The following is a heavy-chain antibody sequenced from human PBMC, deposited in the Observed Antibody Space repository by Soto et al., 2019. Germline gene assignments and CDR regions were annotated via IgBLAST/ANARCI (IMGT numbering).Heavy chain of an antibody. CDR3: TTTIIGYCSGGSCYLYYFDY. Sequence: EVQLVESGGGLVKPGGSLRLSCAASGFTFSNAWMNWVRQAPGKGLEWVGGIKGKTDGGTTEYAAPVNGRFTTSRDDTKNTLYLKMHSLKTEDTAVYYCTTTIIGYCSGGSCYLYYFDYWGQGTLVTVSS. D-gene: IGHD2-15*01. V-gene: IGHV3-15*07. CDR2: IKGKTDGGTT. J-gene: IGHJ4*02. CDR1: GFTFSNAW.